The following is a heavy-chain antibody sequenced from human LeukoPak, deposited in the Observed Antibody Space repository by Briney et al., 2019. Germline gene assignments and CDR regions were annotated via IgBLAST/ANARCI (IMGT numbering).Heavy chain of an antibody. Sequence: GGSLRLSCAASGFTFSSYSMNWVRQAPGKGLEWVSSISSSSSYIYYADSVKGRFTISRDNAKNSLYLQTNSLRAEDTAVYYCASVIVVGGGISYDYWGQGTLVTVSS. CDR2: ISSSSSYI. V-gene: IGHV3-21*01. CDR3: ASVIVVGGGISYDY. D-gene: IGHD3-22*01. J-gene: IGHJ4*02. CDR1: GFTFSSYS.